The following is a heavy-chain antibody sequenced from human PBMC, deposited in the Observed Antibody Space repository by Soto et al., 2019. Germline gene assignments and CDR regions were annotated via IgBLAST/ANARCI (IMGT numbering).Heavy chain of an antibody. V-gene: IGHV4-59*08. CDR1: GDSISGYY. Sequence: PSETLSLTCSVSGDSISGYYWSCIRQPPGKGLEWIGYIYDSGTNYNPSHKSRVTISIDTSTNQISLKLSSVTAADTAVYYCARHKWECSGDTCYSWFDPWGQGTLVTVSS. J-gene: IGHJ5*02. CDR2: IYDSGT. CDR3: ARHKWECSGDTCYSWFDP. D-gene: IGHD2-15*01.